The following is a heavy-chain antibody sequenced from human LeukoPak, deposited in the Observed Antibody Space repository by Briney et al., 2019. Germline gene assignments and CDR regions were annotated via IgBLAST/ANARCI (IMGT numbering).Heavy chain of an antibody. CDR3: ARSARGVSGFYFDY. J-gene: IGHJ4*02. CDR2: INWNGGST. CDR1: GFTFDDYG. Sequence: GGSLRLSCAASGFTFDDYGMSWVRQAPGRGLEWVSGINWNGGSTGYADSVKGRLTISRDNAKNSLYLPMNSRRAADTALYYCARSARGVSGFYFDYWGQGTLVSVSS. V-gene: IGHV3-20*04. D-gene: IGHD3-10*01.